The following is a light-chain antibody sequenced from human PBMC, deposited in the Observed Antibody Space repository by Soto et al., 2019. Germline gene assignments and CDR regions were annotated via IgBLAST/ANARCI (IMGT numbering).Light chain of an antibody. J-gene: IGKJ2*03. CDR1: QRVRRNC. V-gene: IGKV3-20*01. Sequence: IVLTQSPGTLSVSPGERATLSCKASQRVRRNCLAWYQQKPGQAPRLLIYRASNRATGIPDRFSSGGSGTDFTLTITRLEPEDFAVYYCHQYGGSPPHSFGQGTNLEIK. CDR2: RAS. CDR3: HQYGGSPPHS.